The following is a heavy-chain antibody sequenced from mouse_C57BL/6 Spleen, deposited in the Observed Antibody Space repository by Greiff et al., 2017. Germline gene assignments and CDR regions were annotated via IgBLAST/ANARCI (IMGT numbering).Heavy chain of an antibody. CDR3: AISDDYDVGYAMDY. D-gene: IGHD2-4*01. CDR2: IDPSDSYT. CDR1: GYTFTSYW. J-gene: IGHJ4*01. V-gene: IGHV1-69*01. Sequence: VQLQQPGAELVMPGASVKLSCKASGYTFTSYWMHWVKQRPGQGLEWIGEIDPSDSYTNYNQKFKGKSTLTVDKSSSTAYMQLSSLTSEDSAVYDCAISDDYDVGYAMDYWGQGTSVTVAS.